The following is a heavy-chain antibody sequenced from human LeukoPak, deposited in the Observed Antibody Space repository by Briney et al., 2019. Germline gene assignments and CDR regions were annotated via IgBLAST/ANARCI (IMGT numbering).Heavy chain of an antibody. J-gene: IGHJ6*03. CDR3: ARRTRYYGSGSHPTYRIYYYYYMDV. Sequence: GASVKVSRKASGYTFTSYAMNWVRQAPGQGLEWMGWINTNTGNPTYAQGFTGRFVFSLDTSVSTAYLQISSLKAEDTAVYYCARRTRYYGSGSHPTYRIYYYYYMDVWGKGTTVTVSS. V-gene: IGHV7-4-1*02. CDR1: GYTFTSYA. CDR2: INTNTGNP. D-gene: IGHD3-10*01.